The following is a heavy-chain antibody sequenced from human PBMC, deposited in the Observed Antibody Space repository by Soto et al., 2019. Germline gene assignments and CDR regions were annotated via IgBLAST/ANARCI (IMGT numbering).Heavy chain of an antibody. CDR1: GFTFSSYG. CDR2: ISYAGNNK. V-gene: IGHV3-30*18. D-gene: IGHD2-2*01. J-gene: IGHJ4*02. Sequence: QVQLVESGGGVVQPGRSLRLSCAASGFTFSSYGMHWARQAPGKGLEWVAGISYAGNNKYYAASVKGRFTISRDNSKNTLYLQMDSLTAEDTAMYYCAKDGNIVVVPTLYYFDYWGQGTLVTVSS. CDR3: AKDGNIVVVPTLYYFDY.